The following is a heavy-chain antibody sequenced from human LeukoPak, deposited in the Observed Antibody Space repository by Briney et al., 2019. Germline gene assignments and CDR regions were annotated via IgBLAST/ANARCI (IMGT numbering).Heavy chain of an antibody. CDR2: LIPIFGTA. CDR1: GGTFSSYA. Sequence: SVKVSCKASGGTFSSYAISWVRQAPGQGLEWIGGLIPIFGTANYAQKFQGRVTITADESTSTAYMELSSLRSEDTAVYYCARDGFSSGYSYFDYWGQGTLVTVSS. D-gene: IGHD3-22*01. CDR3: ARDGFSSGYSYFDY. J-gene: IGHJ4*02. V-gene: IGHV1-69*13.